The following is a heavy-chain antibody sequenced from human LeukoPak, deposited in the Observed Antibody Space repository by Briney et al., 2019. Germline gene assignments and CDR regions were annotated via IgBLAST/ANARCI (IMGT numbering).Heavy chain of an antibody. Sequence: GGSLRLSCAASGFTFSSCTMTWVRQAPGRGLEWVSAIGASGGDTYYPDPMRGRFTISRDNSKNTLYLQMSSLRAEDTAIYYCAKDNTQVGIPFEYWGQGTPVTVSS. CDR3: AKDNTQVGIPFEY. V-gene: IGHV3-23*01. J-gene: IGHJ4*02. D-gene: IGHD1-26*01. CDR1: GFTFSSCT. CDR2: IGASGGDT.